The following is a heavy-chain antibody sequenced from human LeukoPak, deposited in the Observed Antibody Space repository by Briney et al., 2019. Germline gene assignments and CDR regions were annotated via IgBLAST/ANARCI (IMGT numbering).Heavy chain of an antibody. D-gene: IGHD1-20*01. CDR2: IYYSGST. CDR3: ASGAVQYNWNPSQPFDP. J-gene: IGHJ5*02. V-gene: IGHV4-39*07. Sequence: PSETLSLTCTVSGGSISSSSYYWGWIRQPPGKGLEWIGRIYYSGSTYYNPSLKSRVTISVDTSKNQFSLKLSSVTAADTAVYYCASGAVQYNWNPSQPFDPWGQGTLVTVSS. CDR1: GGSISSSSYY.